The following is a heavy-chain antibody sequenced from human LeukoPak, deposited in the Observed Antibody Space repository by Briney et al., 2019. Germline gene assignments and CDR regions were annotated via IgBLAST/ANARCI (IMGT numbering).Heavy chain of an antibody. CDR1: GGSISSYY. D-gene: IGHD6-13*01. CDR3: ARGGYSSSLDY. Sequence: SETLSLTCTVSGGSISSYYWSWIRQPPGKGLEWIGSIYYSGSTYYNPSLKSRVTISVDTSKNQFSLKLSSVTAADTAVYYCARGGYSSSLDYWGQGTLVTVSS. J-gene: IGHJ4*02. V-gene: IGHV4-59*01. CDR2: IYYSGST.